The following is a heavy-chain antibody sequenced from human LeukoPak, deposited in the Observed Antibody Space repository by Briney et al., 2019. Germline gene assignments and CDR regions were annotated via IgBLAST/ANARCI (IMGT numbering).Heavy chain of an antibody. CDR1: GGSFSGYY. CDR2: INHSGST. J-gene: IGHJ3*02. V-gene: IGHV4-34*01. Sequence: SETLSLTCAVYGGSFSGYYWSWIRQPPGKGLAWIGEINHSGSTNYNPSLKSRVTISVDPSKNQFSLKLSSVTASDTAVYFCARGGDPRYCSSTSCFFYAFDIWGQGTMVTVSS. D-gene: IGHD2-2*01. CDR3: ARGGDPRYCSSTSCFFYAFDI.